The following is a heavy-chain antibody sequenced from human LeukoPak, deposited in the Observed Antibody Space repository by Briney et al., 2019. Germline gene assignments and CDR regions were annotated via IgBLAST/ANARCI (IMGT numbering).Heavy chain of an antibody. V-gene: IGHV3-30*04. Sequence: GGSLRLSCAASGSTFSSYAMHWVRQAPGKGLEWVAVISYDGSNKYYADSVKGRFTISRDNSKNTLYLQMNSLRTEDTAVYYCARVKGGGYCSSTSCRGAFDIWGQGTMVTVSS. CDR1: GSTFSSYA. J-gene: IGHJ3*02. CDR2: ISYDGSNK. D-gene: IGHD2-2*01. CDR3: ARVKGGGYCSSTSCRGAFDI.